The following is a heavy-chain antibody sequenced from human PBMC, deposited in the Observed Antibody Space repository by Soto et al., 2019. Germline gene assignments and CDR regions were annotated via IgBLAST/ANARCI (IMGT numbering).Heavy chain of an antibody. V-gene: IGHV4-30-4*01. Sequence: QVQLQESGPGLVKPSQTLSLTCTVSGGSISSGDYYWSWIRQPPGKGLEWIGYIYYSGSTYYNPSLKSRFTISVDTSKNQFSLKLSSVTAADTAVYYCARVLADYYGSGSYYDHAFDIWGQGTMVTVSS. J-gene: IGHJ3*02. CDR1: GGSISSGDYY. CDR2: IYYSGST. CDR3: ARVLADYYGSGSYYDHAFDI. D-gene: IGHD3-10*01.